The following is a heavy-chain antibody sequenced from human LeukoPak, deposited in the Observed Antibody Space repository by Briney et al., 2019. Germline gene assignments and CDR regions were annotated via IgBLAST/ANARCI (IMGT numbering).Heavy chain of an antibody. J-gene: IGHJ4*02. V-gene: IGHV3-48*01. CDR2: ISSSSSTI. CDR1: GFTFSSYS. Sequence: GGSLRLSCAASGFTFSSYSMNWVRQAPGKGLEWVSYISSSSSTIYYADSVKGRFTISRDNAKNSLYLQMNSLRAEDSAVYYCAGSTYYDFWSGYYALDYWGQGTLVTVSS. D-gene: IGHD3-3*01. CDR3: AGSTYYDFWSGYYALDY.